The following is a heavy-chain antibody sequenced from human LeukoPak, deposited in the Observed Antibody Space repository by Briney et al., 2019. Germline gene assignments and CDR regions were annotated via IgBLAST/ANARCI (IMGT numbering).Heavy chain of an antibody. CDR2: MNSGGSTI. CDR3: ATAGSYRFDH. Sequence: WVSRMNSGGSTIDYEDSVKGRFTISRDNAKNTLFLQMDSLRAEDTAVYYCATAGSYRFDHWGQGTVVTVSS. J-gene: IGHJ4*02. D-gene: IGHD3-16*02. V-gene: IGHV3-74*01.